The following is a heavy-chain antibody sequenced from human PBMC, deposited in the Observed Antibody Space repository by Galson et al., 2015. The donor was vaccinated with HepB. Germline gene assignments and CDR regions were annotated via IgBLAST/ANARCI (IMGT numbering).Heavy chain of an antibody. CDR3: AKDQLRYFDWLLQSPIFDP. D-gene: IGHD3-9*01. CDR1: GFTFSSYG. Sequence: SLRLSCAASGFTFSSYGMHWVRQAPGKGLEWVAVISYDGSNKYYADSVKGRFTISRDNSKNTLYLQMNSLRAEDTAVYYCAKDQLRYFDWLLQSPIFDPWGQGTLVTVSS. J-gene: IGHJ5*02. V-gene: IGHV3-30*18. CDR2: ISYDGSNK.